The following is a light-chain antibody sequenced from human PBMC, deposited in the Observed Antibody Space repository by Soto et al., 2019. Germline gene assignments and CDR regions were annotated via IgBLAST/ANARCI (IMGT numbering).Light chain of an antibody. CDR3: QQYRMSPNT. Sequence: EIEMTQSPATMSVSPGKRSILSCRASESVGTNLAWYQHKFGQAPRLLIYGASVRATGIPARFSGSGSGTDFSLTIRGLKPEDFAVYYCQQYRMSPNTFGQGTRLEIK. J-gene: IGKJ5*01. V-gene: IGKV3-15*01. CDR2: GAS. CDR1: ESVGTN.